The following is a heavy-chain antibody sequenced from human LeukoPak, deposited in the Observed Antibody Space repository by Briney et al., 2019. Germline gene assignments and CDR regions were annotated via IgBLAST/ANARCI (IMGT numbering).Heavy chain of an antibody. Sequence: GGSLRLSCAASGFTFSSYSMNWVRQAPGKGLEWVSSISSSSSYIYYADSVKGRFTISRDNAKNSLYLQMNSLRAEDTAVYYCARAERYYDILTGYDTGHYFDYWGQGTLVTVPS. CDR1: GFTFSSYS. CDR2: ISSSSSYI. D-gene: IGHD3-9*01. V-gene: IGHV3-21*01. J-gene: IGHJ4*02. CDR3: ARAERYYDILTGYDTGHYFDY.